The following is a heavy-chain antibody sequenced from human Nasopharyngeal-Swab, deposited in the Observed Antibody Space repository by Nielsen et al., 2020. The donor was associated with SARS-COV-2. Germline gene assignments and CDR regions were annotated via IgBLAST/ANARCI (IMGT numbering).Heavy chain of an antibody. D-gene: IGHD2-15*01. CDR3: ARSWGGGYSFSFDY. CDR2: ISYDGSNK. Sequence: GGSLRLSCAASGFTFRSYAMHWVRQAPGKGLEWVAVISYDGSNKYYADSVKGRFTISRDNSKNTLYLQMNSLRAEDTAVYYCARSWGGGYSFSFDYWGQGTLVTVSS. J-gene: IGHJ4*02. V-gene: IGHV3-30-3*01. CDR1: GFTFRSYA.